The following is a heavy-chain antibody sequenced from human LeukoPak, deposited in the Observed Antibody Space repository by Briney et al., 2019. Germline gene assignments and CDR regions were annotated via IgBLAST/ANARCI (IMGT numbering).Heavy chain of an antibody. J-gene: IGHJ4*02. CDR2: INGSGGST. V-gene: IGHV3-23*01. CDR1: RFTFSSYA. Sequence: PGGSLRLSCAASRFTFSSYAMSWVRRAPGKGLEWVSAINGSGGSTDYGDFVKGRFTTSKDNSKNTLYLQMNSLRAEDTAVYYWAKEVGGATTPFDYWGQGTLVTVSS. CDR3: AKEVGGATTPFDY. D-gene: IGHD1-26*01.